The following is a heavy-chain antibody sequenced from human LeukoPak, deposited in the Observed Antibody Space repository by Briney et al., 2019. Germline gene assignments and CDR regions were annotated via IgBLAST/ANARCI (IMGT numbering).Heavy chain of an antibody. Sequence: SETLSLTCTVSGGSISSSSYYWGWIRQPPGKGLECIGSIYYSGSTYYNPSLKSRVTISVDTSKNQFSLKLSSVTAADTAVYYCASLNYYGSGSYYNRDYWGQGTLATVSS. J-gene: IGHJ4*02. D-gene: IGHD3-10*01. CDR2: IYYSGST. V-gene: IGHV4-39*07. CDR3: ASLNYYGSGSYYNRDY. CDR1: GGSISSSSYY.